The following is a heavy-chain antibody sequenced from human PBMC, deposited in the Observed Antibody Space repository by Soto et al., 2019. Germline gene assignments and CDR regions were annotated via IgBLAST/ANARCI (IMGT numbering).Heavy chain of an antibody. CDR1: GFTFSGST. D-gene: IGHD3-10*01. Sequence: EVQLVESGGGLVQPGGSLKLSCAASGFTFSGSTIHWVRQASGKGLEWIGRIRTKTNSYATAYAASVKGRFTISRDDSKNTAYLQVNSLKTEDTAVYYCTMGLLWFGAYWGQGTLVTVSS. V-gene: IGHV3-73*02. J-gene: IGHJ4*02. CDR2: IRTKTNSYAT. CDR3: TMGLLWFGAY.